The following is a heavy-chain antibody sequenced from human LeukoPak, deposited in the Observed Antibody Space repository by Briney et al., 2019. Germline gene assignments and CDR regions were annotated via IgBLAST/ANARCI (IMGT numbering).Heavy chain of an antibody. D-gene: IGHD6-13*01. CDR1: GYTFTGYY. CDR3: ARDFRITAAGTGHYYWMDV. V-gene: IGHV1-2*02. CDR2: IKPNSGGT. J-gene: IGHJ6*02. Sequence: GASVTVSCKASGYTFTGYYMHWVRQAPGQGLEWMGWIKPNSGGTNYAQKFQGRVTMNRDTSISTAYLDLRRLRSDVTAVYYCARDFRITAAGTGHYYWMDVWGQGTTVTVSS.